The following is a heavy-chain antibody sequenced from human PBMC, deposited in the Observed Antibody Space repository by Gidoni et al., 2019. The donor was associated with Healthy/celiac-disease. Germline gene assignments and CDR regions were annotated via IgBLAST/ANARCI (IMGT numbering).Heavy chain of an antibody. V-gene: IGHV4-59*08. Sequence: QVQLQESGPGLVKPSETLSLTCTVSGGSISSYYWSWIRQPPGKGLEWIGYIYYSGSTNYNPSLKSRVTISVDTSKNQFSLKLSSVTAADTAVYYCARLSDAVAAEGLDYWGQGTLVTVSS. D-gene: IGHD6-19*01. CDR2: IYYSGST. J-gene: IGHJ4*02. CDR1: GGSISSYY. CDR3: ARLSDAVAAEGLDY.